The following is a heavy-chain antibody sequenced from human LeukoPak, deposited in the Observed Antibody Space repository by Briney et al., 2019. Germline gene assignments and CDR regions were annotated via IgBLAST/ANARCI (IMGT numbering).Heavy chain of an antibody. CDR2: INHSGST. CDR3: ARHVFVPTVIPYAFDI. J-gene: IGHJ3*02. D-gene: IGHD2-21*01. V-gene: IGHV4-34*01. CDR1: GGSFSGYY. Sequence: SETLSLTCAVYGGSFSGYYWSWIRQPPGKGLEWIGEINHSGSTNYNPSLKSRVTISVDTSKNQFSLKLSSVTAADTAVYYCARHVFVPTVIPYAFDIWGQGTMVTVSS.